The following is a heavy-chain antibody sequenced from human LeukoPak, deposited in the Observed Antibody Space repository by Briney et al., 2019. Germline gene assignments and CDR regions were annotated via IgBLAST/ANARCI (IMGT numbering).Heavy chain of an antibody. CDR2: ISGSGGST. V-gene: IGHV3-23*01. CDR3: ANQGYSYGYGRIDY. J-gene: IGHJ4*02. CDR1: GFPFSSYA. D-gene: IGHD5-18*01. Sequence: GGSLSLSCAASGFPFSSYAMSWVRQAPGKGLEWVSAISGSGGSTYYADPVKGRFTISRDNSKNTLYLQMNSLRAEDTAVYYCANQGYSYGYGRIDYWGQGTLVTVSS.